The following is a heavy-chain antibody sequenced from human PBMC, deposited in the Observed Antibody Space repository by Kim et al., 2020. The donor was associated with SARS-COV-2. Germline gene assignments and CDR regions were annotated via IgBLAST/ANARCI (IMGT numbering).Heavy chain of an antibody. CDR2: INSDGSST. CDR1: GFTFSSYW. V-gene: IGHV3-74*01. Sequence: GGSLRLSCAASGFTFSSYWMHWVRQAPGKGLVWVSRINSDGSSTTYADSVKGRFSISRDNAKNTLYLQMNRLRAEDTAVYYCARENEMATIHFDYWGQGTLVTVSS. CDR3: ARENEMATIHFDY. D-gene: IGHD5-12*01. J-gene: IGHJ4*02.